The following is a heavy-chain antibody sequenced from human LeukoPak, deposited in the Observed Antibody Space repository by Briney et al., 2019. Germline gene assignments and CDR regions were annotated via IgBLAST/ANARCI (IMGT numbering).Heavy chain of an antibody. Sequence: PGGSLRLSCAASGFTVSSNYVSWVRQAPGKGLEWVSVIYSGGSTYYADSVKGRFTISRDNSKNTLYLQMNSLRAEDTAVYYCARARTGERWLHPYYFDYWGQGTLVTVSS. CDR3: ARARTGERWLHPYYFDY. CDR2: IYSGGST. CDR1: GFTVSSNY. J-gene: IGHJ4*02. D-gene: IGHD5-24*01. V-gene: IGHV3-53*01.